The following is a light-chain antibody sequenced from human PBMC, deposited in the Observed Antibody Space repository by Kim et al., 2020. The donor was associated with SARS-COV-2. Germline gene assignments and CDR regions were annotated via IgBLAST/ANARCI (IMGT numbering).Light chain of an antibody. Sequence: DIVMTQSPDSLAVTLGERATINCKSSQSVFYSSNNKNYLVWYQQKPGQPPKLLIYWASTRESGVPDRFSGSGSGTDFTLTISSLQAEDVAVHYCQQYYAAPWTFGQGTKVDIK. CDR3: QQYYAAPWT. CDR1: QSVFYSSNNKNY. J-gene: IGKJ1*01. V-gene: IGKV4-1*01. CDR2: WAS.